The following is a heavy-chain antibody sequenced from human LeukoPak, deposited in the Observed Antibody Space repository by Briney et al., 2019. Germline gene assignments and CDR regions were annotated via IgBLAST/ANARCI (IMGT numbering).Heavy chain of an antibody. CDR2: MNPNSGNT. Sequence: ASVKVSCKASGYTFTSYDINWVRQATGQGLAWMGWMNPNSGNTGYAQKFQGRVTMTRNTSISTAYMELSSLRSEDTAVYYCARGWEVGVTPGGWGQGTLVTVSS. CDR3: ARGWEVGVTPGG. D-gene: IGHD1-26*01. J-gene: IGHJ4*02. V-gene: IGHV1-8*01. CDR1: GYTFTSYD.